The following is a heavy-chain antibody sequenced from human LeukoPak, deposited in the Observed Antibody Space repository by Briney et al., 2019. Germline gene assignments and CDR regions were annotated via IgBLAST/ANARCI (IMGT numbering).Heavy chain of an antibody. V-gene: IGHV4-39*01. J-gene: IGHJ6*03. CDR1: VGSISSSSYY. D-gene: IGHD3-9*01. Sequence: SETLSLTCTVSVGSISSSSYYGGWVRHPPGKGLEWIARMYYTGSTHYNPSLRTRVTISVDASKNQFFLKLRSVTAADTAAYSRASPFRYFDWFPYSYMDVWGKGTTVIVYS. CDR2: MYYTGST. CDR3: ASPFRYFDWFPYSYMDV.